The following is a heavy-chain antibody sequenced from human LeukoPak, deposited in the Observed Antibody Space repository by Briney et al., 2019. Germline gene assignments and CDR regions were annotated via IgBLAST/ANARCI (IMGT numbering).Heavy chain of an antibody. J-gene: IGHJ4*02. CDR2: ISGSGGST. Sequence: PGGSLRLSCAASGFTFSSYAMSWVRQAPGKGLEWVSAISGSGGSTYYADSVKGRSTISRDNSKNTLYLQMNSLRAEDTAVYYCAKDVPGSYYYDSSGYYTVDYWGQGTLVTVSS. D-gene: IGHD3-22*01. CDR1: GFTFSSYA. V-gene: IGHV3-23*01. CDR3: AKDVPGSYYYDSSGYYTVDY.